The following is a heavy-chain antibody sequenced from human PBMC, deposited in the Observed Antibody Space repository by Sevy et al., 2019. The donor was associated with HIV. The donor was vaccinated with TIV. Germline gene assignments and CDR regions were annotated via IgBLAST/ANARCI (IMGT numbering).Heavy chain of an antibody. CDR2: IWKDGSNK. Sequence: GGYLRLSCAASGFTFSNYGMHWVRQAPGKGLEWVAVIWKDGSNKYYADSVKDRFTISRDNSKNTSYLQMNSLRVEDTAVYFCARGGDFNDRSAKRDFDYWGQGTLVTVSS. D-gene: IGHD3-22*01. CDR3: ARGGDFNDRSAKRDFDY. V-gene: IGHV3-33*01. J-gene: IGHJ4*02. CDR1: GFTFSNYG.